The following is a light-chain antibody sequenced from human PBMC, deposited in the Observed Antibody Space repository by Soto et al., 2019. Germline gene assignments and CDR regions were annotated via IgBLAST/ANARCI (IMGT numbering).Light chain of an antibody. V-gene: IGLV4-69*01. CDR2: LNRDGSH. Sequence: QPVLTQSPSASASLGASVKLTCTLSSGHSNYAIAWHQQQREKGPRYLMKLNRDGSHSKGDGIPNRFSGSSSGAERYLTISSLQSEDEADYYCQTWGTGIVIFGGGTKLTVL. CDR3: QTWGTGIVI. CDR1: SGHSNYA. J-gene: IGLJ2*01.